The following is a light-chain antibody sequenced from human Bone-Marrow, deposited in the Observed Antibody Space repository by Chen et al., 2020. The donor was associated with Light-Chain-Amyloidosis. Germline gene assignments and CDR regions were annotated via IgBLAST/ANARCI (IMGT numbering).Light chain of an antibody. CDR1: RANLGAGYD. Sequence: QSVLTQPPSVSWAPGQNVTISCTGSRANLGAGYDVHWYQQLPGTAPKHLIYDNNNRPSGVPDRFSGSKSGTSAFLAITGLQAEDEADYYCQSYDMSLYSSVFGGGTRLTVL. J-gene: IGLJ3*02. V-gene: IGLV1-40*01. CDR2: DNN. CDR3: QSYDMSLYSSV.